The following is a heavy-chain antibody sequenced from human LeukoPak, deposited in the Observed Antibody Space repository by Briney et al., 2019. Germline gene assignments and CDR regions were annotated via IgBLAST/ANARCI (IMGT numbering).Heavy chain of an antibody. Sequence: SETLSLTCTVSGVSISSSSYYWGWIRQPPGKGLEWIGSIDYSGSTYYNPSLKSRVTISVDTSKNPFSLKLSSVTAADTAVYYCARQEWEPLSGDYYGMDVWGQGTTVTVSS. CDR1: GVSISSSSYY. V-gene: IGHV4-39*01. CDR2: IDYSGST. D-gene: IGHD1-26*01. CDR3: ARQEWEPLSGDYYGMDV. J-gene: IGHJ6*02.